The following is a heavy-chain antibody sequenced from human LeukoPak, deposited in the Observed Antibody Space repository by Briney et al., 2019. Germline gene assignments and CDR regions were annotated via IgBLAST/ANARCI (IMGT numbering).Heavy chain of an antibody. CDR2: ISHSGSP. CDR1: GGSISSGDYS. Sequence: TLSLTCAVSGGSISSGDYSWSWIRQPPGKGLEWIGYISHSGSPSYNPSLKSRVTLSVDRSKNQFSLKLSSVTAADTAVYYCAREGDFWSGSFDYWGQGTLVTVSS. D-gene: IGHD3-3*01. CDR3: AREGDFWSGSFDY. J-gene: IGHJ4*02. V-gene: IGHV4-30-2*01.